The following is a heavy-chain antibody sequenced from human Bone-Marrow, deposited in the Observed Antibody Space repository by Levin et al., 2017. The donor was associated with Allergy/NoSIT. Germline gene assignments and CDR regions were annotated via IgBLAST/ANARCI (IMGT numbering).Heavy chain of an antibody. J-gene: IGHJ5*02. Sequence: KPSETLSLTCTVSSGSVTNDYWTWIRQPLGKGLEWIGYIFRSGITNYNPSLKSRVTISVDTSQNHFSLSLSSLTAADTAVFYCARVHVLPASIRSFDPWGQGLLVTVSS. CDR2: IFRSGIT. V-gene: IGHV4-59*02. CDR3: ARVHVLPASIRSFDP. CDR1: SGSVTNDY. D-gene: IGHD4-17*01.